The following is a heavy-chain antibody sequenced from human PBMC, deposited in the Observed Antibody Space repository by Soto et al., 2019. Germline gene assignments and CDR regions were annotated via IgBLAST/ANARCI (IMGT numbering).Heavy chain of an antibody. CDR3: TNDTEAYDFAFDK. CDR1: GFSFSNYG. V-gene: IGHV3-23*01. Sequence: EVQLLESGGGLVQPGGSLRLACATSGFSFSNYGMNWVRQAPGKGLEWVSGITKTGRSTFIADSVRGRFTISRDNLKNMMYLQMTSLRVDNTALYHFTNDTEAYDFAFDKWGQGTMVTVTS. J-gene: IGHJ3*02. D-gene: IGHD3-3*01. CDR2: ITKTGRST.